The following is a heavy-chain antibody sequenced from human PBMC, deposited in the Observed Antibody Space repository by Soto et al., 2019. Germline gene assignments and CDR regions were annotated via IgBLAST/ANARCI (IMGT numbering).Heavy chain of an antibody. J-gene: IGHJ6*02. CDR3: ASREYGYDSSGSPSGPYYYYGMDV. Sequence: GXSXKVSCKASGGTXNSYAIGWVRQAPGQGLEWIGGSIPIFGTANYAQKFQGRFTITADEYTSTAYMELRSLRSEDTSVYYCASREYGYDSSGSPSGPYYYYGMDVWGQGTTVTASS. CDR1: GGTXNSYA. V-gene: IGHV1-69*13. CDR2: SIPIFGTA. D-gene: IGHD3-22*01.